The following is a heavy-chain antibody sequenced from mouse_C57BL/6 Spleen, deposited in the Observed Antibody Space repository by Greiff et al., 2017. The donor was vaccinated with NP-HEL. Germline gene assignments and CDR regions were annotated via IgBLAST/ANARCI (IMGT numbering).Heavy chain of an antibody. V-gene: IGHV14-3*01. Sequence: VQLKEPVAELVRPGASVKLSCTASGFNIKNSYMHWVKQRPEQGLEWIGRIDPANGNTKYAPKFQGKATLTADTSSNTAYLQLSSLTSEDAAIYYCASYGCSEGFAYWGQGTLVTVSA. D-gene: IGHD2-2*01. CDR2: IDPANGNT. CDR1: GFNIKNSY. CDR3: ASYGCSEGFAY. J-gene: IGHJ3*01.